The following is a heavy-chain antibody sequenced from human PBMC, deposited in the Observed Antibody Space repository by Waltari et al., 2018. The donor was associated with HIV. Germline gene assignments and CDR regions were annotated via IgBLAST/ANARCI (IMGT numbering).Heavy chain of an antibody. D-gene: IGHD1-26*01. Sequence: VQLQPRGAAPSKSPGTLAPICSAYAGCHIGSYWDRSRQPPGTGLEWMGVVSHSGSTNYNPSLKTRVSLSLDTSKNHVSRKMRLLTVADTAVYFFARYSGRLSKDWFDTWGQGTLVTVSS. V-gene: IGHV4-34*02. CDR2: VSHSGST. CDR3: ARYSGRLSKDWFDT. CDR1: AGCHIGSY. J-gene: IGHJ5*02.